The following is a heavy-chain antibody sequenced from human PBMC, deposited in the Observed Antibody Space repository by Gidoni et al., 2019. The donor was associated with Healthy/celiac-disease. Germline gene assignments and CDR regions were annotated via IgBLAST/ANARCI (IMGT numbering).Heavy chain of an antibody. CDR3: ANRLRGKLVNDY. D-gene: IGHD6-13*01. CDR1: GFPFISYA. CDR2: ISGSGGGT. Sequence: EVKLLESGGGLVQPGGSLRISCAAYGFPFISYAMSWVRQAPGKGLEWVAAISGSGGGTYYADSVKGRFTISRDNSKNTLYLQMNSLRAEDTAVYYCANRLRGKLVNDYWGQGTLVTVSS. V-gene: IGHV3-23*01. J-gene: IGHJ4*02.